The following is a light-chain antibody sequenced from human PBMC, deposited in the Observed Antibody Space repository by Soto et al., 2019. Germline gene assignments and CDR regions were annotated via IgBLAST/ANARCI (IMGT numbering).Light chain of an antibody. CDR1: QSISSW. CDR2: KAS. CDR3: QHYNSYSEA. J-gene: IGKJ1*01. Sequence: DIQMTQSPSTLSASVLYIVTITFRASQSISSWLAWYQQKPGKAPKLLIYKASTLKSGVPSRFSGSGSGTEFTLTISSLQPDDFATYYCQHYNSYSEAFGQGTKVDIK. V-gene: IGKV1-5*03.